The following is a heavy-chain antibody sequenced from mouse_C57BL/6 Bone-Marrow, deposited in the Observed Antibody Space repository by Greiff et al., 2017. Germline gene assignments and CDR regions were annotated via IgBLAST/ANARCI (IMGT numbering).Heavy chain of an antibody. Sequence: EVKLVESGGDLVKPGGSLKLSCAASGFTFSSYGMSWVRQTPDKRLEWVATISSGGSYTYYPDSVKGRFTISRDNAKNTLYLQMSSLKSEDTAMYYCARLEDYYGSPHAYWGQGTLVTVSA. J-gene: IGHJ3*01. CDR3: ARLEDYYGSPHAY. D-gene: IGHD1-1*01. CDR2: ISSGGSYT. CDR1: GFTFSSYG. V-gene: IGHV5-6*01.